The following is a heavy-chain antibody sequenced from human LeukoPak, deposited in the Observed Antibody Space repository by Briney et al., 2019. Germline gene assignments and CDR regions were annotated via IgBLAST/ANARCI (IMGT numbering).Heavy chain of an antibody. D-gene: IGHD6-13*01. V-gene: IGHV4-4*02. CDR3: ARDLWPGIAADYYYYYGMDV. Sequence: PSETLSLTCAVSGGSISSSNWWSWVRQPPGKGLEWIGEIYHSGSTNYNPSLKSRVTISVDKSKNQFSLKLSSVTAADTAVYYCARDLWPGIAADYYYYYGMDVWGKGTTVTVSS. CDR1: GGSISSSNW. CDR2: IYHSGST. J-gene: IGHJ6*04.